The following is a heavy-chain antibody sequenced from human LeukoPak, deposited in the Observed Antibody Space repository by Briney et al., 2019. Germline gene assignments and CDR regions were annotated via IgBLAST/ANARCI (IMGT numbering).Heavy chain of an antibody. CDR3: AKDHYYDSSGSDAFDI. CDR1: GFTFSSYW. Sequence: GGSLRLSCAASGFTFSSYWMSWVHQAPGKGLEWVANIKQDGSQKYYVDSVKGRFTISRDNAKNSLYLQMNSLRAEDTAVYYCAKDHYYDSSGSDAFDIWGQGTMVTVSS. CDR2: IKQDGSQK. V-gene: IGHV3-7*03. J-gene: IGHJ3*02. D-gene: IGHD3-22*01.